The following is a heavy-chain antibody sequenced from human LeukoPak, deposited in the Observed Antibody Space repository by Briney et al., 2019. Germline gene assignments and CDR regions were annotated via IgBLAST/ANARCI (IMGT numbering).Heavy chain of an antibody. CDR3: ARKTGDC. J-gene: IGHJ4*02. D-gene: IGHD1-14*01. V-gene: IGHV3-7*01. CDR1: GLTFSSYW. Sequence: GGSLRLSCAASGLTFSSYWMSWVRQAPGTGLEWVANIKQDGSEKYYVDSVKGRFTISRDNAKNSLYLQMNSLRVEDTAVYYCARKTGDCWGQGTLVIVSS. CDR2: IKQDGSEK.